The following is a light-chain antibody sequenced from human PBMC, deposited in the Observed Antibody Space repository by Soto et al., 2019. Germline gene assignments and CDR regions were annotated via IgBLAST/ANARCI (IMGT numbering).Light chain of an antibody. CDR3: CSYAGSHTRV. V-gene: IGLV2-11*01. CDR2: DVG. CDR1: SSDVGGYKY. J-gene: IGLJ1*01. Sequence: QSALTQPRSVSGSPGQSVTISCTGTSSDVGGYKYVSWYQQHPGKAPKLMIYDVGKRPSGVPDRFSGSKSDNTASLTISGLQAEDEADYYCCSYAGSHTRVFGTGTKVTVL.